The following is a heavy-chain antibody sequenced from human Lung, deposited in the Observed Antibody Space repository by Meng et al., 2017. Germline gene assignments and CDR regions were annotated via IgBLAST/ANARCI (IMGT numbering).Heavy chain of an antibody. CDR3: ASAMRNYVPATNEWTPSYFDY. J-gene: IGHJ4*02. CDR2: IIPILERA. Sequence: QVQLVQSGAEVKKPGSSVKVACKASGVTVSRYSFSWVRQAPGQGLEWMGRIIPILERANYAQKFQGRVTITADISTTTAYMEMRSLRSEDTAVYYCASAMRNYVPATNEWTPSYFDYWGRGTLVTVSS. V-gene: IGHV1-69*02. D-gene: IGHD3-16*01. CDR1: GVTVSRYS.